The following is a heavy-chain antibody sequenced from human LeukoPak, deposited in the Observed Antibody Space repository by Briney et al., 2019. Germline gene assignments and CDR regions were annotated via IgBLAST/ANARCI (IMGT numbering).Heavy chain of an antibody. Sequence: ASVKVSCKASGYTFTGYYMHWVRQAPGQGLEWMGIINPSGGSTSYAQKFQGRVTMTRDTSTSTVYMELSSLRSEDTAVYYCAMVVAADDAFDIWGQGTMVTVSS. CDR3: AMVVAADDAFDI. J-gene: IGHJ3*02. D-gene: IGHD2-15*01. CDR1: GYTFTGYY. CDR2: INPSGGST. V-gene: IGHV1-46*01.